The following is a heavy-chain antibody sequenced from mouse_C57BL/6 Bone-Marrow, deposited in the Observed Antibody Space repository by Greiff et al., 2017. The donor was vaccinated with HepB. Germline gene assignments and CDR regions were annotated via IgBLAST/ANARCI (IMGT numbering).Heavy chain of an antibody. J-gene: IGHJ2*01. V-gene: IGHV5-6*02. CDR2: ISSGGSYT. D-gene: IGHD1-1*01. Sequence: DVKLVESGGDLVKPGGSLKLSCAASGFTFSSYGMSWVRQTPDKRLEWVATISSGGSYTYYPDSVKGRFTISRDNAKNTLYLQMSSLKSEDTAMYYCARHYGSSYDYFDYWGQGTTLTVSS. CDR1: GFTFSSYG. CDR3: ARHYGSSYDYFDY.